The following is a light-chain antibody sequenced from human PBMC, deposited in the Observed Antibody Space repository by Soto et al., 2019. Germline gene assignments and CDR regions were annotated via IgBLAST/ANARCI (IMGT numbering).Light chain of an antibody. Sequence: QAVVTQEPSFSVSPGGTVTLTCGLSSGPVFTSSYPNWYQQTPGQDPRTLIFNTNTRSSGVPDLFSGSILGDKAALTITGAQADDDSYYYCLLYLGGGIWVFGGGTKLTVL. CDR2: NTN. V-gene: IGLV8-61*01. CDR3: LLYLGGGIWV. CDR1: SGPVFTSSY. J-gene: IGLJ3*02.